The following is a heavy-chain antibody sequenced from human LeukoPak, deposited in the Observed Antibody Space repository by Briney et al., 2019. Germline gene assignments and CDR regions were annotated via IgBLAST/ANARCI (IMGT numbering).Heavy chain of an antibody. J-gene: IGHJ4*02. CDR2: ISYDGSNK. CDR3: ARHDYGDSSFDY. D-gene: IGHD4-17*01. Sequence: GRSLRLSCAASGFTFSSYGMHWVRQAPGKGLEWVAVISYDGSNKYYADSVKGRFTISRDNSKNTLYLQMNSLRAEDTAVYYCARHDYGDSSFDYWGQGTLVTVSS. CDR1: GFTFSSYG. V-gene: IGHV3-30*03.